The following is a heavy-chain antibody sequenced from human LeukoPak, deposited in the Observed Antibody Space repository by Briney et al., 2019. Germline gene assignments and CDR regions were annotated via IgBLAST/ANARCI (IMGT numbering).Heavy chain of an antibody. CDR3: ARDKIVGATNFDY. CDR2: IKQDGSEK. J-gene: IGHJ4*02. V-gene: IGHV3-7*01. Sequence: GGSLRLSCAASGFTFSSYWMSWVRQAPGKGLEWVANIKQDGSEKYYVDSVRGRFTISRDNAKNSLYLQMNSLRAEDTAVYYCARDKIVGATNFDYWGQGTLVTVSS. CDR1: GFTFSSYW. D-gene: IGHD1-26*01.